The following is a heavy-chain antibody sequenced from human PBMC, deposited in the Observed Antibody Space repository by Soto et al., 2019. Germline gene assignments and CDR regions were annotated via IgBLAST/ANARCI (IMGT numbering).Heavy chain of an antibody. J-gene: IGHJ5*02. Sequence: QVQLVESGGGVVQPGRSLRLSCAASGFTFSSYAMHWVRQAPGKGLEWVAVISYDGSNKYYADSVKGRFTISRDNSKHTLYLQMNSLRAEDTAVYYCARDLLYCSGGSCYGRFDPWGQGTLVTVSA. CDR1: GFTFSSYA. CDR3: ARDLLYCSGGSCYGRFDP. D-gene: IGHD2-15*01. CDR2: ISYDGSNK. V-gene: IGHV3-30-3*01.